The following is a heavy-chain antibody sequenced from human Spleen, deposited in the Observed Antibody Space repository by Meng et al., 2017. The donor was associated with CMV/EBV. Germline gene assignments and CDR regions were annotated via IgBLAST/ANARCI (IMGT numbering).Heavy chain of an antibody. V-gene: IGHV4-34*01. J-gene: IGHJ6*02. CDR1: GDSISGYY. CDR3: AYGSGITGDYYGMDV. CDR2: ISHSGST. Sequence: GSLRLSCTVSGDSISGYYWTWIRQPPGKGLEWIGEISHSGSTNYNPSLKSRVTISVDMSKNQFSLKLSSVTTADTAVYYCAYGSGITGDYYGMDVWGQGTTVTVSS. D-gene: IGHD3-10*01.